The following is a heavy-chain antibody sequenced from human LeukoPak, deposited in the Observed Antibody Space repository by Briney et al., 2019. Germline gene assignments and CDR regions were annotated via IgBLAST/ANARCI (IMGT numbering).Heavy chain of an antibody. V-gene: IGHV1-2*02. CDR1: GYTFTDYY. J-gene: IGHJ3*02. Sequence: ASVKVSCKASGYTFTDYYMHWLRQAPAQGLEWVGWINPNSGGTNYAQNFQGRVTMTRDTSISTAYMELSRLRSDDTAVYYCARDLRRTTSDAFDIWGQGTMVTVSS. D-gene: IGHD4-17*01. CDR3: ARDLRRTTSDAFDI. CDR2: INPNSGGT.